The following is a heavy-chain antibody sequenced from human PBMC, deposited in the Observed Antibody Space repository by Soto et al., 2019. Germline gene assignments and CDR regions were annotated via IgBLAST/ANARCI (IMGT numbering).Heavy chain of an antibody. CDR1: GDSISSTFW. J-gene: IGHJ6*02. CDR3: ARHNGPLYVGYYYDMDV. V-gene: IGHV4-39*01. D-gene: IGHD3-16*01. Sequence: SETLSLTCRVSGDSISSTFWWTWVRQPPGKGLEWIGSIYYSGYTYYNPSLKSRVTISVDTSKNQFSLKLSSVTAADTAVYYCARHNGPLYVGYYYDMDVWGQGTTVTVSS. CDR2: IYYSGYT.